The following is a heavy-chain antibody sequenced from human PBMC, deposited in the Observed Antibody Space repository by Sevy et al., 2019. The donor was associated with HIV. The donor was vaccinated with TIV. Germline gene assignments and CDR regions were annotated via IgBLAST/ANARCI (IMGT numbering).Heavy chain of an antibody. CDR3: ARAGTGNTYYDFWSGYYPDYYYGMDV. CDR1: GFTFSSYW. CDR2: IKQDGSEK. D-gene: IGHD3-3*01. V-gene: IGHV3-7*01. J-gene: IGHJ6*02. Sequence: GESLKISCAASGFTFSSYWMSWVRQAPGKGLEWVANIKQDGSEKYYVDSVKGRFTISRDNAKNSLYLQMNSLRAEDTAVYYCARAGTGNTYYDFWSGYYPDYYYGMDVWGQGTTVTVSS.